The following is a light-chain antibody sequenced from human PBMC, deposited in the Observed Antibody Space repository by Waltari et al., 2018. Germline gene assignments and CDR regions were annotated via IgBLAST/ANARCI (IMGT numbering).Light chain of an antibody. Sequence: EIVMTQSPATLSVSPGERATLSCRASQSVSSNLAWYHQKPGQAPRLLIYGASTRATGIPARFSGSGSGTEFTLTISSLQSEDLAVYYCQQYNNWPPVTFGGGTKVEIK. CDR1: QSVSSN. CDR2: GAS. J-gene: IGKJ4*01. V-gene: IGKV3-15*01. CDR3: QQYNNWPPVT.